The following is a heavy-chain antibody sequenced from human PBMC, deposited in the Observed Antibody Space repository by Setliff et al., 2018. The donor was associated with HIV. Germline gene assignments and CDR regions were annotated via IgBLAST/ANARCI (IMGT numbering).Heavy chain of an antibody. J-gene: IGHJ4*02. CDR2: MSGSTGDT. V-gene: IGHV3-23*01. CDR1: GFTFNSYA. D-gene: IGHD1-1*01. CDR3: ANRLRGYNKWYYFDY. Sequence: ESLKISCAASGFTFNSYAMSWVRQAPGKGLEWVATMSGSTGDTYYADSVKGRFTISRDNSKNTLSLQMNSLGAEDTAVYYCANRLRGYNKWYYFDYWGQGTLVTVSS.